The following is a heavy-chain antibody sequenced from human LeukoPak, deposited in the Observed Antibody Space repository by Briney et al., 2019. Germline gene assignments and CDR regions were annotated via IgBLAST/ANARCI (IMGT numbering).Heavy chain of an antibody. CDR2: IDKSGGNI. V-gene: IGHV3-11*01. D-gene: IGHD2/OR15-2a*01. CDR3: AREERRLYGNPDQ. J-gene: IGHJ4*02. Sequence: GGSLRLSCAASGSTFSDHYMGWIRQAPGKGLEWISYIDKSGGNIDYADSVKGRFTVSRDNTRNSLFLQMNSLRAEDTAVYFCAREERRLYGNPDQWGQGTLVTVSS. CDR1: GSTFSDHY.